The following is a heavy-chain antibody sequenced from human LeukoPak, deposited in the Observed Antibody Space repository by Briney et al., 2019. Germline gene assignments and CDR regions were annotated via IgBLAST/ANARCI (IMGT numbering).Heavy chain of an antibody. Sequence: GGSLRLSCAASGFTFSSYTMNWVRQAPGKGLECVSSISSSNSDIYYADSMKGRFTISRDNAENSLYLQMNRLRAEDTAVYYCAIMGRGYSYGKDYWGQGTLVTVSS. CDR3: AIMGRGYSYGKDY. CDR1: GFTFSSYT. V-gene: IGHV3-21*01. CDR2: ISSSNSDI. D-gene: IGHD5-18*01. J-gene: IGHJ4*02.